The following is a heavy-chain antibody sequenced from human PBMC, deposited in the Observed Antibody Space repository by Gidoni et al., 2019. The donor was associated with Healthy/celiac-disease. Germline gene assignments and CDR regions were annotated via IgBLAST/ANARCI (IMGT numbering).Heavy chain of an antibody. D-gene: IGHD2-2*01. CDR3: ARRYCSSTSCFDAFDI. J-gene: IGHJ3*02. CDR1: GYTFTSYD. CDR2: MNPNSGNT. V-gene: IGHV1-8*01. Sequence: QVQLVQSGAEVKKPGASVKVSCKASGYTFTSYDINWVRQATGQGLEWMGWMNPNSGNTAYAQKFQGLVTMTRNTSISTAYMELSSLRSEDTAVYYCARRYCSSTSCFDAFDIWGQGTMVTVSS.